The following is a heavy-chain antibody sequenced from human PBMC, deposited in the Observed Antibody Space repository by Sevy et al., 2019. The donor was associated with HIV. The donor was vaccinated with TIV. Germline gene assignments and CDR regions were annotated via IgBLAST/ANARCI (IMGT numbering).Heavy chain of an antibody. Sequence: GGSLRLSCAASGFTFSGSAMHWVRQASGKGLEWVGRIRCKANSYATAYAASVKGRFTISRDDSKNTAYLQMNSLKTEDTAVYYCTSSGSSLRDAFDIWGQGTMVTVSS. CDR3: TSSGSSLRDAFDI. CDR1: GFTFSGSA. V-gene: IGHV3-73*01. J-gene: IGHJ3*02. D-gene: IGHD1-26*01. CDR2: IRCKANSYAT.